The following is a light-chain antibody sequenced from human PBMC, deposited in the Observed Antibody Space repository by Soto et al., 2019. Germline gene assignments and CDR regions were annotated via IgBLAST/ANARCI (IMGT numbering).Light chain of an antibody. CDR2: DVT. CDR3: ASWDDSLNGLL. CDR1: SSDIGGYNY. Sequence: QSALTQPRSVSGSPGQSVTISCTGTSSDIGGYNYVSWYQQNPGKAPKLMIYDVTNRPSGVPDRFSGSKSGNTASLTISGLQAEDEADYYCASWDDSLNGLLFGTGTKLTVL. J-gene: IGLJ1*01. V-gene: IGLV2-11*01.